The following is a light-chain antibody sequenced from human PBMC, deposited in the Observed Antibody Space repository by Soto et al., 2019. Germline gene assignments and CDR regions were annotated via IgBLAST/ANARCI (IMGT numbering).Light chain of an antibody. CDR2: GAS. CDR3: QQYGTSPGT. J-gene: IGKJ2*01. Sequence: EIVLTQSPGTLSLSPGERATLSCRASQSVRSTYLAWYQQKPGQAPRLLIYGASSRATGIPDRFSGSGSGTDFTLTIPRLEPEAYAVYYCQQYGTSPGTFGQGTKLEIK. CDR1: QSVRSTY. V-gene: IGKV3-20*01.